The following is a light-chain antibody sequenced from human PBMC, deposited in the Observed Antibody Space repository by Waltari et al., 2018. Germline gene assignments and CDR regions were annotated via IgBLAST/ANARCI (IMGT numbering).Light chain of an antibody. V-gene: IGKV3-15*01. Sequence: EILMTQSPVALSVSTGERATLSCRASQNVSDNLAWYQQRPGQAPALLIYGVSIRAPGVPDRFSGGGSATQFTLTINSCQSSDSAVYYCQQYMNWPPGYTFGQGTKVEIK. CDR2: GVS. CDR3: QQYMNWPPGYT. CDR1: QNVSDN. J-gene: IGKJ2*01.